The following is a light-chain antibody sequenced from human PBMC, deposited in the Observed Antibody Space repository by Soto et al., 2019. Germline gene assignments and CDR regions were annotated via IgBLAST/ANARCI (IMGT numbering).Light chain of an antibody. Sequence: QLVLTQSPSASASLGASVKLTCTLSSGHSSDAIAWHQQQPEKGPRFLMNLNSDGSHTKGDGIPDRFSGFSSGAERYLTISSLQSEDEADYYCQTWGTGIVVFGGGTKLTVL. CDR3: QTWGTGIVV. V-gene: IGLV4-69*01. CDR1: SGHSSDA. CDR2: LNSDGSH. J-gene: IGLJ2*01.